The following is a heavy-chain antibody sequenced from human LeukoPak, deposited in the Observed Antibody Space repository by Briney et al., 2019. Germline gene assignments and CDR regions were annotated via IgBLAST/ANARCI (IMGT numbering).Heavy chain of an antibody. CDR1: GFTFSSYA. D-gene: IGHD3-10*01. J-gene: IGHJ4*02. V-gene: IGHV3-23*01. CDR3: AKESGITMVQGVIKGFHFDY. Sequence: GGSLRLSCAASGFTFSSYAMSWVRQAPGKVLEWVSAISGSGGSTYYADSVKGRFTISRDNPKNTLYLQMNSLRAEDTAVYYCAKESGITMVQGVIKGFHFDYWGQGTLVTVSS. CDR2: ISGSGGST.